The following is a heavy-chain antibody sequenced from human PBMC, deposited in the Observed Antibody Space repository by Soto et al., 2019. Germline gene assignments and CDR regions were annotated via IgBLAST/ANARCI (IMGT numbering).Heavy chain of an antibody. D-gene: IGHD3-16*01. CDR3: AKDQREYGGNSWGAFDI. V-gene: IGHV3-23*01. J-gene: IGHJ3*02. CDR1: GFAFNHYA. Sequence: EVQLLESGGGLVQPGGSLRLSCAASGFAFNHYAMSWVRQSPGKGLEWVSAISGFGGSTYYADSVKGRFTISSDNSKNTLHLQMHSLRADDTAVYYCAKDQREYGGNSWGAFDIWGQGTMVTVSS. CDR2: ISGFGGST.